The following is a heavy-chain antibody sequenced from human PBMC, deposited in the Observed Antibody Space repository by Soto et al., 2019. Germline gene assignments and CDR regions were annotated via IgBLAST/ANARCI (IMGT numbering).Heavy chain of an antibody. CDR1: GFTFSNFA. Sequence: GSLRLSCAASGFTFSNFAMTWVRQAPGEGLEWVSSISGTDDYTYYADSVKGRFTISRDNARNTLFLHMNKLRADDTAMYYCAKSRRQYASVIQAFFGPWGLGTLVTVSS. V-gene: IGHV3-23*01. J-gene: IGHJ5*02. CDR3: AKSRRQYASVIQAFFGP. D-gene: IGHD2-21*01. CDR2: ISGTDDYT.